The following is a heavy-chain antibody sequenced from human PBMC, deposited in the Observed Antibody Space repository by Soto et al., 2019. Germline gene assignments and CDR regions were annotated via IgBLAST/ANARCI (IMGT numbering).Heavy chain of an antibody. CDR2: VHSSGIT. CDR1: GDSMNTYH. V-gene: IGHV4-4*07. D-gene: IGHD6-13*01. Sequence: PSETLSLTCTVSGDSMNTYHCSWIRQPAGKGLEWIGHVHSSGITNYNPSLKSRVTMSVDKSKNQFSLRLMSVAAADTAAYYCARDQGVAAAGITCFDPWGQGSRVPVSS. J-gene: IGHJ5*02. CDR3: ARDQGVAAAGITCFDP.